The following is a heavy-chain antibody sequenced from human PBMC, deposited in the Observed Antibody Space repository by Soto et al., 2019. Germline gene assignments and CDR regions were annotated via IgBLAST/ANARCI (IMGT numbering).Heavy chain of an antibody. J-gene: IGHJ5*02. CDR2: IIPIFGTA. V-gene: IGHV1-69*13. CDR1: GGTFSSYA. CDR3: ARVTRTCNLTIFGVYNWFDP. D-gene: IGHD3-3*01. Sequence: SVKVSCKASGGTFSSYATSWVRQAPGQGLEWMGGIIPIFGTANYAQKFQGRVTITADESTSTAYIELSSLRSEDTAVYYCARVTRTCNLTIFGVYNWFDPWGQGTLVTVSS.